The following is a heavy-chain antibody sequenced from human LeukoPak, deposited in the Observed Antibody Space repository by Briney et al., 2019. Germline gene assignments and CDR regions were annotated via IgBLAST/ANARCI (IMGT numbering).Heavy chain of an antibody. J-gene: IGHJ4*02. CDR2: IYTSGST. V-gene: IGHV4-61*02. CDR3: ARLSTALYYDFWSGLYYFDY. CDR1: GGSISSGSYY. Sequence: SQTLSLTCTVSGGSISSGSYYWSWIRQPAGKGLEWIGRIYTSGSTYYNPSLKSRVTISVDTSKNQFSLKLSSVTAADTAVYYCARLSTALYYDFWSGLYYFDYWGQGTLVTVSS. D-gene: IGHD3-3*01.